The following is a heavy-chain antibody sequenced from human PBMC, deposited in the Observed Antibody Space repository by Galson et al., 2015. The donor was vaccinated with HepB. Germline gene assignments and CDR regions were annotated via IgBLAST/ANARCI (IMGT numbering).Heavy chain of an antibody. D-gene: IGHD5-18*01. J-gene: IGHJ4*02. V-gene: IGHV3-23*01. CDR1: GFTFSSYA. Sequence: SLRLSCVASGFTFSSYAMSWVRQAPGKGLEWVSAISGSGGSTYYADSVKGRFTISRDNSKNTLYLQMNSLRAEDTAVYYCAKDALGRYSYGPSVTDYWGQGTLVTVSS. CDR3: AKDALGRYSYGPSVTDY. CDR2: ISGSGGST.